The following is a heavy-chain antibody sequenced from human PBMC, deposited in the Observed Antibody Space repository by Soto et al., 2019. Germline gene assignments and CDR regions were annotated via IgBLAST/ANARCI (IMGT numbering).Heavy chain of an antibody. CDR2: LYYCGST. CDR1: GGSISCYR. V-gene: IGHV4-59*12. D-gene: IGHD5-18*01. J-gene: IGHJ4*02. CDR3: GGGGDSYGNLAY. Sequence: SETLSLTXTVSGGSISCYRWSWIRQPAGKGLEWIGHLYYCGSTHYNPSLKSRVTVSVDTSKNQFFLKLSSVTAAGTAVYYCGGGGDSYGNLAYWGQGTPVTVSS.